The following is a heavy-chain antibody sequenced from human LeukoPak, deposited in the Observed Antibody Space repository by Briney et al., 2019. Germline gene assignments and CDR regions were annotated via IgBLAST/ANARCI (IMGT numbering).Heavy chain of an antibody. J-gene: IGHJ4*02. V-gene: IGHV3-53*01. CDR2: IYSGGNT. CDR1: GFTVSSNY. D-gene: IGHD2-15*01. Sequence: GESLRLSCAASGFTVSSNYMSWVRQAPGKGLEWVSVIYSGGNTYYADSVKGRFTISRDNSKNTLYLQMNSLRAEDTAVYYCASLPYSAPFSFDYWGQGTLVTLSS. CDR3: ASLPYSAPFSFDY.